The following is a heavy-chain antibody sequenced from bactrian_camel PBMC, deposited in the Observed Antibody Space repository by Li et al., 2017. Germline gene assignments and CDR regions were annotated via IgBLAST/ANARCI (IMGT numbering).Heavy chain of an antibody. CDR2: MKRDGTT. CDR3: VTTPNMGWVDD. V-gene: IGHV3S60*01. Sequence: HVQLVESGGGSVQAGGSLRLSCTASEYTFDEADMGWYRQAPGNECELVSTMKRDGTTDYGDSVKGRFTISRGNAKASVYLQMNSLKSEDTALYYCVTTPNMGWVDDWGQGTQVTVS. J-gene: IGHJ4*01. CDR1: EYTFDEAD. D-gene: IGHD1*01.